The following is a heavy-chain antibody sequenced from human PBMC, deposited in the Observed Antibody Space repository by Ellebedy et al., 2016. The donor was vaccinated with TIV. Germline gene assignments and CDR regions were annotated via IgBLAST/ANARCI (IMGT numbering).Heavy chain of an antibody. CDR3: ARDRAGIEVAAYFDY. J-gene: IGHJ4*02. D-gene: IGHD6-19*01. Sequence: PGGSLRLSCAASGFTFTTFWMSWVRQAPGKGLEWVAVIWYDGSTQYSADSVKGRFTISRDNSKNTLFLQMNGLRAEDTAVYYCARDRAGIEVAAYFDYWGQGTLVTVSS. CDR1: GFTFTTFW. CDR2: IWYDGSTQ. V-gene: IGHV3-33*08.